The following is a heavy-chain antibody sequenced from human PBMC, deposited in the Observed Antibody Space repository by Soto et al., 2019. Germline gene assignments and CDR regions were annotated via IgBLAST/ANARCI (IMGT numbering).Heavy chain of an antibody. V-gene: IGHV3-30-3*01. J-gene: IGHJ5*02. CDR1: GFTFSSYA. D-gene: IGHD2-15*01. CDR3: ARDSSPDIVVVVAATPTSGNWFDP. CDR2: ISYDGSNK. Sequence: GGSLRLSCAASGFTFSSYAMHWVRQAPGKGLEWVAVISYDGSNKYYADSVKGRFTISRDNSKNTLYLQMNSLRAEDTAVYYCARDSSPDIVVVVAATPTSGNWFDPWGQGTLVTVSS.